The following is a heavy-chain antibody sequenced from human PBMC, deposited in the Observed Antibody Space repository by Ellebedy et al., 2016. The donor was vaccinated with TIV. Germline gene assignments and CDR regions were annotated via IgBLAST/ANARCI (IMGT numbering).Heavy chain of an antibody. Sequence: KFQGRVTITADESTSTAYMELSSLRSEDTAVYYCARVGRLGIDAFDIWGQGTMVTVSS. V-gene: IGHV1-69*01. J-gene: IGHJ3*02. CDR3: ARVGRLGIDAFDI. D-gene: IGHD7-27*01.